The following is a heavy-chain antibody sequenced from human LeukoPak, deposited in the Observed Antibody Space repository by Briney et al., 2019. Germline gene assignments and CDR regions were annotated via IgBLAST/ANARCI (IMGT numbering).Heavy chain of an antibody. V-gene: IGHV3-15*01. D-gene: IGHD1-1*01. CDR1: GFTFSNAW. J-gene: IGHJ4*02. CDR2: LKSKTDGGTT. CDR3: TTDPRNGYYFDY. Sequence: SGGSLRLSCAASGFTFSNAWMSWVRQAPGKGREWIGRLKSKTDGGTTDYAAPVKGRFTISRDDSTDTLYLQLNSLKTEDTAIYYCTTDPRNGYYFDYWGQGTLVTVSS.